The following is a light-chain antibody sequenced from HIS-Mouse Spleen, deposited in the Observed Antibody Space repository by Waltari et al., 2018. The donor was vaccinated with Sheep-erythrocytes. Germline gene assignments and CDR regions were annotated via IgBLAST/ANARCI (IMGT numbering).Light chain of an antibody. V-gene: IGKV1-33*01. J-gene: IGKJ4*01. CDR2: DAS. CDR3: QQYDNLLT. CDR1: QDISNY. Sequence: DIQMTQSPSSLSASVGDRVTITCHASQDISNYLNWYQQKPGKAPKLLIYDASNLETGVPSRFSGSGSGTDFTFTIRSLQPEDIATYYCQQYDNLLTFGGGTKVEIK.